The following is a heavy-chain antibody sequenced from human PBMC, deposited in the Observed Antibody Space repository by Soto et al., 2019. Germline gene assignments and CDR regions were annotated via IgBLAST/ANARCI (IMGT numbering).Heavy chain of an antibody. V-gene: IGHV1-18*01. CDR3: ARDRQYEPLPY. D-gene: IGHD2-8*01. J-gene: IGHJ4*02. CDR2: VSANNRVT. Sequence: QVQLVQSGTEVKKPGASVKVSCKASGYTFAYYGITWVRQAPGQPLEWMGWVSANNRVTNYAQKFQDRVTMTADTSTNTAYMELKSLSSDDTAMYFCARDRQYEPLPYWGQGTLVIV. CDR1: GYTFAYYG.